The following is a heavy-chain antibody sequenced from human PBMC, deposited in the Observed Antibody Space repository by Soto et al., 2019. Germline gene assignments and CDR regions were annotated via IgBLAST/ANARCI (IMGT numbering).Heavy chain of an antibody. D-gene: IGHD3-3*01. Sequence: ASVKVSCKASGYTFTSYAMHWVRQAPGQRLEWMGWINAGNGNTKYSQKFQGRVTITRDTSASTAYMELSSLRSEDTAVYYCARVDYYDFWSGQFDYWGQGTLVTVSS. CDR1: GYTFTSYA. J-gene: IGHJ4*02. CDR2: INAGNGNT. CDR3: ARVDYYDFWSGQFDY. V-gene: IGHV1-3*01.